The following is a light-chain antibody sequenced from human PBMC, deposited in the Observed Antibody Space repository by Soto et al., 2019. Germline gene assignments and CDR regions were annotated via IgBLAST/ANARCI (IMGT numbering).Light chain of an antibody. V-gene: IGKV3-15*01. CDR2: GAS. J-gene: IGKJ1*01. CDR1: QSVSSN. CDR3: QQYNNWPSLT. Sequence: EIVMTQSPATLSVSPGERATLSCRASQSVSSNLAWYQQKPGQAPRLLIYGASTRATVVPARFSGSGSWTEFTLTISSLQSEDFAVYYCQQYNNWPSLTFGQGTKVEIK.